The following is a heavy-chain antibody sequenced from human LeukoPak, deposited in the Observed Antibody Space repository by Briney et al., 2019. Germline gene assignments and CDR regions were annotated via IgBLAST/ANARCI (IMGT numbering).Heavy chain of an antibody. D-gene: IGHD4-23*01. J-gene: IGHJ3*02. CDR2: ITTHNGNT. V-gene: IGHV1-18*01. CDR1: GYTFTTYT. Sequence: ASVTVSCKASGYTFTTYTITWVRQAPGQGLQWMGWITTHNGNTDYAQKFQDRITMTTDTSTSTAYMELRSLRSDDTAVYYCARGATVVTRAFDIWGQGTIVTVSS. CDR3: ARGATVVTRAFDI.